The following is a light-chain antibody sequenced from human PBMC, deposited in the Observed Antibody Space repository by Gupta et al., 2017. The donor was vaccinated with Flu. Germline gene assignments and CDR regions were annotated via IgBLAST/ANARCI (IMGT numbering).Light chain of an antibody. CDR1: QSLLHSNGYNY. CDR3: RQALQTPRT. Sequence: DIVMTQSPLSLPLTPGEPASISCRSSQSLLHSNGYNYLDWYLQKPGQSPQLLIYLGSNRASGVPDRFSGSGSGTDCTLKISRVEAEDVGVYYCRQALQTPRTSGQGTKVEIK. J-gene: IGKJ1*01. V-gene: IGKV2-28*01. CDR2: LGS.